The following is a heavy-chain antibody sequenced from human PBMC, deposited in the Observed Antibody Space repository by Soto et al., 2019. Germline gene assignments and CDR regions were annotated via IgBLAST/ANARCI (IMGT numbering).Heavy chain of an antibody. CDR1: GFPFSSYS. J-gene: IGHJ6*03. V-gene: IGHV3-21*01. CDR2: ISSGSSYT. Sequence: EVQLVESGGGLVKPGGSLRLSCAASGFPFSSYSMNWVRQAPGKGLEWVSSISSGSSYTYFADSVKGRFTISRDNAQNSLYLQMNSLRADDTVVYYCARDLRGSGSAPMDVWGEGTTVTVSS. CDR3: ARDLRGSGSAPMDV. D-gene: IGHD3-10*01.